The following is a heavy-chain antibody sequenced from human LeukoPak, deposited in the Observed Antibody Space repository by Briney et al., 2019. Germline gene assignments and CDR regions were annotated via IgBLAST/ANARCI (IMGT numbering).Heavy chain of an antibody. V-gene: IGHV3-7*01. CDR3: ATVPGARTYSYYMDV. CDR1: GFTFSGYW. D-gene: IGHD2-2*01. CDR2: IKQDRSEK. J-gene: IGHJ6*03. Sequence: GSLRLSCAVSGFTFSGYWMSWVRQAPGKGLEWVGNIKQDRSEKYYVDSVKGRFTISRDNAKNSLFLQMNSLRAEDTAVYYCATVPGARTYSYYMDVWGKGTTVTVSS.